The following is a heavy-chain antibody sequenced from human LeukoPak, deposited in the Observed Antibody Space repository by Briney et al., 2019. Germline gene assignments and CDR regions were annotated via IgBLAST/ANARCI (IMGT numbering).Heavy chain of an antibody. CDR2: IYYSGST. CDR3: ARDFNRKNYFDY. CDR1: GGSISSGGYY. J-gene: IGHJ4*02. V-gene: IGHV4-31*03. Sequence: PSETLSLTCTVSGGSISSGGYYWSWIRQHPGKGLKWIGYIYYSGSTYYNPSLKSRVTISVDTSKNQFSLKLSSVTAADTAVYYCARDFNRKNYFDYWGQGTLVTVSS.